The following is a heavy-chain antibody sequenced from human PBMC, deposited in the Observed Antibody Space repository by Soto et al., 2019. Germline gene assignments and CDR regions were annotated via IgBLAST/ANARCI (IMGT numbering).Heavy chain of an antibody. CDR3: ARDQTVTGPSTFDY. Sequence: EVQLVESGGGLVQPGGALRLSCAASGFTFRPYWLHWVRQSPGKGLVWVSRIDAAGSGTTYADAVEGRFTISRDNAKNTLYLQMNSLRAEDTAVYYCARDQTVTGPSTFDYCGQGTLVTVSS. CDR1: GFTFRPYW. J-gene: IGHJ4*02. D-gene: IGHD6-19*01. CDR2: IDAAGSGT. V-gene: IGHV3-74*03.